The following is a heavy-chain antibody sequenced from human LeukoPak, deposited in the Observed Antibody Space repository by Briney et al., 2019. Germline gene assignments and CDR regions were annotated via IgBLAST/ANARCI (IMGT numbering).Heavy chain of an antibody. CDR2: TIPVFGST. Sequence: ASVKVSCKASGGTFRNYAISWVRQAPGQGLEWLGGTIPVFGSTDYAQKFLDRLTITTDESTSASYMQLSSLQSDDTAVYYCARGSGVGAARCHYYYFMDVWGKGTTVTVSS. V-gene: IGHV1-69*05. CDR3: ARGSGVGAARCHYYYFMDV. J-gene: IGHJ6*03. CDR1: GGTFRNYA. D-gene: IGHD1-26*01.